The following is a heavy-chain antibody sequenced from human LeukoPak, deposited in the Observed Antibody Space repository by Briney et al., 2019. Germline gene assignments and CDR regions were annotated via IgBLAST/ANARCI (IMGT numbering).Heavy chain of an antibody. J-gene: IGHJ4*02. V-gene: IGHV4-30-2*01. CDR3: ARAQTSMEYYFDY. D-gene: IGHD2/OR15-2a*01. CDR2: IYHSGST. Sequence: PSETLSLTCAVSGGSISSGGYSWSWIRQPPGKGLEWIGYIYHSGSTYYNPSLKSRGTISVDRSKTQFSLKLSSVTAADTAVYYCARAQTSMEYYFDYWGQGTLVTVSS. CDR1: GGSISSGGYS.